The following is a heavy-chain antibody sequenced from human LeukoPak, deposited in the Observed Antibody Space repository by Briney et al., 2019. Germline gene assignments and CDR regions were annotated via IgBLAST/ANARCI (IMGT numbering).Heavy chain of an antibody. D-gene: IGHD6-13*01. V-gene: IGHV4-59*01. CDR2: IYYSGST. J-gene: IGHJ4*02. Sequence: SETLSLTCTVSGGSISSYYWSWIRQPPGKGLEWIGYIYYSGSTNYNPSLKSRVTISVDTSKNQFSLKLSSVTAADTAVYYCASLRIAAADYYFDYWGQGTLVTVSS. CDR1: GGSISSYY. CDR3: ASLRIAAADYYFDY.